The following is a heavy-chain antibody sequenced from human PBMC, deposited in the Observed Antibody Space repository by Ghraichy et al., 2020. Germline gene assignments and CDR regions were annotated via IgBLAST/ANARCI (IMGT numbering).Heavy chain of an antibody. D-gene: IGHD3-3*01. CDR3: ARGGYYEFWSGYYGAVDY. CDR1: GFTFSSYG. V-gene: IGHV3-33*01. Sequence: GGSLRLSCAASGFTFSSYGMHWVRQAPGKGLEWVAVIWYDGSNKYYADSVKGRFTISRDNSKNTLYLQMNSRRAEDTAVYYCARGGYYEFWSGYYGAVDYGGQGTLVTVSA. CDR2: IWYDGSNK. J-gene: IGHJ4*02.